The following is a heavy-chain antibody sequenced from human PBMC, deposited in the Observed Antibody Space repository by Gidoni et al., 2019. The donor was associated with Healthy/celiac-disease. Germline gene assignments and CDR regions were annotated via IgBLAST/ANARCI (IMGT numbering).Heavy chain of an antibody. CDR2: ISWNSGSI. Sequence: EVPLVESGGGLVQPGRSLRLSCAASGFTFDDYAMHWVRQAPGKGLEWVSGISWNSGSIGYADSEKGRFTISRDNAKNSLYLQMNSLRAEDTALYYCAKDIAEWELLGFDYWGQGTLVTVSS. J-gene: IGHJ4*02. CDR3: AKDIAEWELLGFDY. CDR1: GFTFDDYA. D-gene: IGHD1-26*01. V-gene: IGHV3-9*01.